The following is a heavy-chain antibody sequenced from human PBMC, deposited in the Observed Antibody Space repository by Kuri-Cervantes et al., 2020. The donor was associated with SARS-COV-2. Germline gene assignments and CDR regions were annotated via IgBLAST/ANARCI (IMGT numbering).Heavy chain of an antibody. V-gene: IGHV3-21*01. CDR2: ISSSSSYI. J-gene: IGHJ4*02. Sequence: GESLKIYCAASGFTFSSYSMNWVRQAPGKGLEWVSSISSSSSYIYYADSVKGRFTISRDNAKNSLYLQMNSLRAEDTAVYYCARQRDTAMDTASPFYYWGQGTLVTVSS. CDR1: GFTFSSYS. D-gene: IGHD5-18*01. CDR3: ARQRDTAMDTASPFYY.